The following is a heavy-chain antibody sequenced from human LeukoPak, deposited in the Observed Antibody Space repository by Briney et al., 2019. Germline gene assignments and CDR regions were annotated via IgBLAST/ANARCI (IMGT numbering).Heavy chain of an antibody. V-gene: IGHV3-30*18. CDR2: VSSDGNTK. Sequence: HPGGSLRLSCAASGFTFSPHAMHWVRQAPGKGLEWVAVVSSDGNTKYYADSVKGRFTISRDNSKNIVYLQMNSGRAEDTAVYYCAKEGGSSFTAHWDYWGQGTLVTVSS. D-gene: IGHD3-10*01. CDR1: GFTFSPHA. CDR3: AKEGGSSFTAHWDY. J-gene: IGHJ4*02.